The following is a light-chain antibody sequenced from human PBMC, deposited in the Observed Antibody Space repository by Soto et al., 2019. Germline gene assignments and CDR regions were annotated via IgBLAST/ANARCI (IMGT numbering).Light chain of an antibody. V-gene: IGKV1-5*03. CDR3: QQYNSYSRT. Sequence: IQMPQSPSTLSASVGGRVTITCRASQSISSWLAWYQQKPGKAPKLLIHKASSLESGVPSRFSGSGSGAEFTLTISSLQPDDFATYYCQQYNSYSRTFGQGTKVDIK. CDR1: QSISSW. CDR2: KAS. J-gene: IGKJ1*01.